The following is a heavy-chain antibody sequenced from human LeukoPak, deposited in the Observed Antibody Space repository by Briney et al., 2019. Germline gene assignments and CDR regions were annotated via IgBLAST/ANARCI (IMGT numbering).Heavy chain of an antibody. D-gene: IGHD1-26*01. CDR2: INPNSGGT. CDR3: AREGGGGSYYDWFDP. CDR1: GYTFTGCY. V-gene: IGHV1-2*02. J-gene: IGHJ5*02. Sequence: ASVKVSCKASGYTFTGCYMHWVRQAPGQGLEWMGWINPNSGGTNYAQKFQGRVTMTRDTSISTAYMELSRLRSDDTAVYYCAREGGGGSYYDWFDPWGQGTLVTVSS.